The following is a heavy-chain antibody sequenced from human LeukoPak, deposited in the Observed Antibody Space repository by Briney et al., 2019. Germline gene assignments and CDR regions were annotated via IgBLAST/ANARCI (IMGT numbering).Heavy chain of an antibody. V-gene: IGHV3-21*01. Sequence: GGSLRLSCAASGFTFSSYSMNWVRQAPGKGLEWVSSISSSSSYIYYADSVKGRFTISRDNAKNSLYLQMNSLRAEDTAVYYCASNDFWSGYYSGYWGQGTLVTVSS. CDR2: ISSSSSYI. J-gene: IGHJ4*02. CDR1: GFTFSSYS. D-gene: IGHD3-3*01. CDR3: ASNDFWSGYYSGY.